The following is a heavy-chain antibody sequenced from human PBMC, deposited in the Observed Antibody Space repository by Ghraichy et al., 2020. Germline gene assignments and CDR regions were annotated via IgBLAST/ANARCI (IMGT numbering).Heavy chain of an antibody. Sequence: SETLSLTCTVSGGSIRSSYWTWVRQPPGKGLEWIGYIHYTGSTSYNPSLKRRVTISVDTSKNQFSLKLSSVTAADTAVYYCAGGSGKTPGYWGQGTLVTVSS. J-gene: IGHJ4*02. CDR2: IHYTGST. V-gene: IGHV4-59*08. CDR1: GGSIRSSY. D-gene: IGHD3-10*01. CDR3: AGGSGKTPGY.